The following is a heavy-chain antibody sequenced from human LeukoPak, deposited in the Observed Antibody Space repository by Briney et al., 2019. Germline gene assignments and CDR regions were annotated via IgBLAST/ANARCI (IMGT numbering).Heavy chain of an antibody. V-gene: IGHV4-59*08. J-gene: IGHJ4*02. D-gene: IGHD4-17*01. CDR2: IFYSGST. CDR3: ATYGDYTFDY. Sequence: SETLSLTCAVYGGSFSGYYWSWIRQPPGKGLEWIGYIFYSGSTNYNPSLKSRVTISVDTSKNQFSLKLSSVTAADTAVYYCATYGDYTFDYWGQGTLVTVSS. CDR1: GGSFSGYY.